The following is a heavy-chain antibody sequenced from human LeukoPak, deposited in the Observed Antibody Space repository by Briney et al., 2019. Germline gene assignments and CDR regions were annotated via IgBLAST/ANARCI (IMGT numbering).Heavy chain of an antibody. Sequence: GGSLRLSCAASGFTFSSYAMHWVRQAPGKGLEWVAVISYDGSNKYYADSVKGRFTISGDNSKNTLYLQMNSLRAEDTAVYYCARDPSPSDYVWGSYRLYWGQGTLVTVSS. D-gene: IGHD3-16*02. J-gene: IGHJ4*02. CDR1: GFTFSSYA. V-gene: IGHV3-30-3*01. CDR3: ARDPSPSDYVWGSYRLY. CDR2: ISYDGSNK.